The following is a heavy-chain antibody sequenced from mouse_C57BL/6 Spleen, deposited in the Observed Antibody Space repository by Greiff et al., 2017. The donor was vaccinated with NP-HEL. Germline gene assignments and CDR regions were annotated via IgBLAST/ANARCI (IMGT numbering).Heavy chain of an antibody. CDR1: GYTFTSYW. CDR3: ARGGEGRFAY. CDR2: IDPSDSET. Sequence: QVQLQQPGAELVRPGSSVKLSCKASGYTFTSYWMHWVKQRPIQGLEWIGNIDPSDSETHYNQKYKDKATLTVDKSSSTAYMQLSSLTSEDSAVYYCARGGEGRFAYWGQGTLVTVSA. V-gene: IGHV1-52*01. J-gene: IGHJ3*01.